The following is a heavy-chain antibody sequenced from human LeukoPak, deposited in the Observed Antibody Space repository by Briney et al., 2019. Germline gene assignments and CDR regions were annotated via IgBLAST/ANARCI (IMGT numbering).Heavy chain of an antibody. CDR3: AKPRARCSSASCYFDY. J-gene: IGHJ4*02. V-gene: IGHV3-43*01. CDR2: INSDGYTT. CDR1: GFTFVEFT. Sequence: GGSLSFSCAASGFTFVEFTMHWVRQAPGKGLEWASLINSDGYTTHYADSVKGRFTISRDNSKDVLYLQMNSLRTEDTAFYYCAKPRARCSSASCYFDYWGQGTLVSVSS. D-gene: IGHD2-2*01.